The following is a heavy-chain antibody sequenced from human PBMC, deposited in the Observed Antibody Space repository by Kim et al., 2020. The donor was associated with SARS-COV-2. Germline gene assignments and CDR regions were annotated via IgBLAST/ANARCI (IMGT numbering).Heavy chain of an antibody. V-gene: IGHV4-31*03. J-gene: IGHJ6*02. Sequence: SETLSLTCTVSGGSISSGGYYWSWIRQHPGKGLEWIGYIYYSGSTYYNPSLKSRVTISVDTSKNQFSLKLSSVTAADTAVYYCARDDAHSSSPLNGYYYYGMDVWGQGTTVTVSS. D-gene: IGHD6-13*01. CDR1: GGSISSGGYY. CDR2: IYYSGST. CDR3: ARDDAHSSSPLNGYYYYGMDV.